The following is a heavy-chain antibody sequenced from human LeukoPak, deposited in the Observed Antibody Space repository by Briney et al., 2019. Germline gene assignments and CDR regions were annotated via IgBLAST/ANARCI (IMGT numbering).Heavy chain of an antibody. V-gene: IGHV1-46*01. CDR1: GYTFTSYY. D-gene: IGHD4-17*01. J-gene: IGHJ6*02. CDR3: ARGGMTTVTSYGMDV. CDR2: INPSGGST. Sequence: VASVKVSCKASGYTFTSYYMHWVRQAPGQGLEWMGIINPSGGSTSYAQKFQGRVTMTRDTSTSTVYMELSSLRSEDTAVYYCARGGMTTVTSYGMDVWGQGTTVTVSS.